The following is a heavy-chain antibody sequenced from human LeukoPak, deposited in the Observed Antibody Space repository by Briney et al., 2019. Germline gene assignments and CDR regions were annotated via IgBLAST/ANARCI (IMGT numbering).Heavy chain of an antibody. CDR2: IIPILGIA. J-gene: IGHJ4*02. V-gene: IGHV1-69*04. CDR3: ARQADIVVVPAAIQHPYYFDY. CDR1: GGTFSSYA. D-gene: IGHD2-2*01. Sequence: SVKVSCKASGGTFSSYATSWVRQAPGQGLEWMGRIIPILGIANYAQKFQGRVTITADKSTSTAYMELSSLRSEDTAVYYCARQADIVVVPAAIQHPYYFDYWGQGTLVTVSS.